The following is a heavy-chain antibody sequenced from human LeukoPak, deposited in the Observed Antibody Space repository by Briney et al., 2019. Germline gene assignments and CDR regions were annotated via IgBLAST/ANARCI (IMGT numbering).Heavy chain of an antibody. D-gene: IGHD3-10*01. V-gene: IGHV3-73*01. J-gene: IGHJ6*03. CDR1: GFTFSGSA. CDR2: IRSKANSYAT. CDR3: SRSGYGEYYYYYMDV. Sequence: GGSLRLSCAASGFTFSGSAMHWVRQASGKGLEWVGRIRSKANSYATAYAASVKGRFTTSRDDSKNTAYPQMNSLKTEDTAVYYCSRSGYGEYYYYYMDVWGKGTTVTVSS.